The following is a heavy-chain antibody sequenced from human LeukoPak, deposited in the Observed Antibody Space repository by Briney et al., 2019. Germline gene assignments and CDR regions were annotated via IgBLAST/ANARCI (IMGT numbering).Heavy chain of an antibody. J-gene: IGHJ4*02. CDR1: GDSVSSNSAA. CDR2: TYYRSKWYN. CDR3: ARVQFYGLGGHFDY. Sequence: SQTLSLTCAISGDSVSSNSAAWNWIRQSPSRGLEWLGRTYYRSKWYNDYAVSVKSRITINPDTSKNQFSLQLNSATPEDTAVYYCARVQFYGLGGHFDYWGQGTLVTVSS. V-gene: IGHV6-1*01. D-gene: IGHD2/OR15-2a*01.